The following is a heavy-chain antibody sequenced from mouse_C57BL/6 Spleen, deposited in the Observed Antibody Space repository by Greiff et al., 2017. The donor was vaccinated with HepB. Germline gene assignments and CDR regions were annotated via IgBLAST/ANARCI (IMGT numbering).Heavy chain of an antibody. Sequence: VQLQQSGPELVKPGASVKKSCKASGYTFTDYYMNWVKQSHGKSLEWIGDINPNNGGTSYNQKFKGKATLTVDKSSSTAYMELRSLTSEDSAVYYCARRGYDYDYAMDYWGQGTSVTVSS. CDR2: INPNNGGT. V-gene: IGHV1-26*01. J-gene: IGHJ4*01. CDR3: ARRGYDYDYAMDY. D-gene: IGHD2-4*01. CDR1: GYTFTDYY.